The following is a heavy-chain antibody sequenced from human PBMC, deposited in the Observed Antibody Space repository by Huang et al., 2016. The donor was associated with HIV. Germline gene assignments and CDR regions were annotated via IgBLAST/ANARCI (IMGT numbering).Heavy chain of an antibody. CDR2: IYPGYSDS. Sequence: EVQLVQSGPEVKKPGESLKISCRVSGYSFTNYWIGWVRQRPGKGLEWMAIIYPGYSDSAYNPAFRGQVTISAAKSINTAHLQWDSLKTSDSAIYYCARRGFNTGISPDSWGQGTLVTVSS. D-gene: IGHD3-10*01. J-gene: IGHJ4*02. CDR1: GYSFTNYW. V-gene: IGHV5-51*01. CDR3: ARRGFNTGISPDS.